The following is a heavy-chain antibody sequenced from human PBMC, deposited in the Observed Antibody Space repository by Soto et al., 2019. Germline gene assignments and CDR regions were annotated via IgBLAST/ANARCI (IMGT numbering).Heavy chain of an antibody. CDR1: GFSFTSYW. CDR3: VTDYDAKGWGTY. V-gene: IGHV3-7*04. D-gene: IGHD3-16*01. CDR2: INEDGSEK. J-gene: IGHJ4*02. Sequence: EVQLVESGGGLVQPGGSPRLSCAASGFSFTSYWMDWVRQAPGKGLEWVAMINEDGSEKYYVDSVKGRFTISRDNAKNSLYLEMDSLRAEDTAVYYCVTDYDAKGWGTYWGQGNLVTVSS.